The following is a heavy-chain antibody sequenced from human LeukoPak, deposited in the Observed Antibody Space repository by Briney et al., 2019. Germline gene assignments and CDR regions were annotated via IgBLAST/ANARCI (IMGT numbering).Heavy chain of an antibody. CDR3: ARDSSGWKSNGAFDI. V-gene: IGHV4-61*02. D-gene: IGHD6-19*01. J-gene: IGHJ3*02. CDR1: GGSISSGSYY. Sequence: PSQTLSLTCTVSGGSISSGSYYWSWIRQPAGKGLEWIGRIYTSGSINYNPSLKSRVTISVDTSKNQFSLKLSSVTAADTAVYYCARDSSGWKSNGAFDIWGQGTMVTVSS. CDR2: IYTSGSI.